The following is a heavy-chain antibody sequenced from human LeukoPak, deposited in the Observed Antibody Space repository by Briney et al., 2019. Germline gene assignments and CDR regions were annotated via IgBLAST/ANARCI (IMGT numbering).Heavy chain of an antibody. CDR1: GGSISSSSYY. J-gene: IGHJ4*02. Sequence: SETLSLTCTVSGGSISSSSYYWGWIRQPPGKGLEWIGSIYYSGSTYYNPSLKSRVTISVDTSKNQFSLKLSSVTAADTAVYYCARGYYDILTGYSKRKNKYYFDYWGQGTLVTVSS. CDR2: IYYSGST. CDR3: ARGYYDILTGYSKRKNKYYFDY. V-gene: IGHV4-39*07. D-gene: IGHD3-9*01.